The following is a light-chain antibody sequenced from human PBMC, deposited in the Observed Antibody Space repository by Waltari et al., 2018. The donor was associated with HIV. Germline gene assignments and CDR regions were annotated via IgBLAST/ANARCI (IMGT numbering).Light chain of an antibody. CDR1: NSDVGGYNY. Sequence: QSALTQPASVSGSPGQSITISCTGTNSDVGGYNYVSWYQQHPGKAPRLIIFEVTKRPPGISTRFAGSKSGKSASLTISGLQSEDEADYYCDSYTPQSFHVFGSGTRVTVL. CDR3: DSYTPQSFHV. CDR2: EVT. V-gene: IGLV2-14*01. J-gene: IGLJ1*01.